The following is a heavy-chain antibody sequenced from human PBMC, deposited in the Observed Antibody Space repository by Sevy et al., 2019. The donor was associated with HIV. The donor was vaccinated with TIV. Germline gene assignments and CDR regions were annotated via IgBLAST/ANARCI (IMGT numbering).Heavy chain of an antibody. J-gene: IGHJ4*02. Sequence: ASVKVSCKVSGYTLTKLSRHWVRQAPGKGLEWMGSFDPEDGETLYAQKLQGRVIMTEDTSTDTAYMAVNSLRSEDTAVYYCATTKDYYENSGCPFDYWGQGTLVIVSS. D-gene: IGHD3-22*01. CDR2: FDPEDGET. CDR1: GYTLTKLS. V-gene: IGHV1-24*01. CDR3: ATTKDYYENSGCPFDY.